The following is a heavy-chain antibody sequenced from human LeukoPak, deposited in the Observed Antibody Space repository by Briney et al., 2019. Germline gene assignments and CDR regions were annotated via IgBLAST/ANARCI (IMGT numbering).Heavy chain of an antibody. D-gene: IGHD3-9*01. CDR1: GFTFSSYA. Sequence: GGSLRLSCAASGFTFSSYAMHWVRQAPGKGLEYVSAISSNGGSTYYANSVKGRFTISRDNSKNTLYLQMNSLRAEDTAVYYCAKVNYDILTLPLDYWGQGTLVTVSS. CDR3: AKVNYDILTLPLDY. J-gene: IGHJ4*02. V-gene: IGHV3-64*01. CDR2: ISSNGGST.